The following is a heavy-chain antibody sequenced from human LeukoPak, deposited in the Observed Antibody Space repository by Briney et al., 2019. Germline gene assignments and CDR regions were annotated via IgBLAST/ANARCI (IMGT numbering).Heavy chain of an antibody. CDR1: GGSISSSSYY. D-gene: IGHD5-18*01. V-gene: IGHV4-39*07. J-gene: IGHJ4*02. Sequence: SETLSLTCTVSGGSISSSSYYWGWIRQPPGKGLEWIGSIYYSGSTYYNPSLKSRVTISVDTSKNQFSLKLSSVTAADTAVYYCARVGTVDTAMVTPYYFDYWGQGTLVTVSS. CDR3: ARVGTVDTAMVTPYYFDY. CDR2: IYYSGST.